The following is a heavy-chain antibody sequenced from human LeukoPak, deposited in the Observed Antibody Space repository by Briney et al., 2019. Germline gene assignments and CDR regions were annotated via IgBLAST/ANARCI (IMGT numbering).Heavy chain of an antibody. CDR1: GFTFSSYA. Sequence: PGGSLRLSCAASGFTFSSYAMSWVRQAPGKGLEWVSAISGSGGSTYYADSVKGRFTISRDNSKNTLYLQMNSLRAEDTAVYYCARPLASSSFPDAFDIWGQGTMVTVSS. D-gene: IGHD6-13*01. J-gene: IGHJ3*02. V-gene: IGHV3-23*01. CDR3: ARPLASSSFPDAFDI. CDR2: ISGSGGST.